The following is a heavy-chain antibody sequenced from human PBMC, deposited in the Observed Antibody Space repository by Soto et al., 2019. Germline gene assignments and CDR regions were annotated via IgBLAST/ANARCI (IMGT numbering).Heavy chain of an antibody. D-gene: IGHD1-26*01. CDR1: GGTFSSYT. CDR2: IIPILGIA. J-gene: IGHJ4*02. Sequence: SVKVSCKASGGTFSSYTISWVRQAPGQGLEWMGRIIPILGIANYAQKFQGRVTITADKSTSTAYMELSSLRSEDTAVYYCARAVGRDRGYFDYWGQGTLVTVSS. CDR3: ARAVGRDRGYFDY. V-gene: IGHV1-69*02.